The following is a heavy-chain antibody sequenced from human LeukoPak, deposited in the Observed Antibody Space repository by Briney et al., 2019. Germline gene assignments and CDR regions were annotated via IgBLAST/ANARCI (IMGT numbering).Heavy chain of an antibody. V-gene: IGHV3-7*01. CDR1: GFTFTSYW. CDR3: ARDGTAAGLYFDL. Sequence: GGSLRLSCAVSGFTFTSYWMNWVRQAPGKGLEWVASIRQDGGERSYVDSVKGRFTISRDNTKNSLYLQMSSLRAEDTAVHYCARDGTAAGLYFDLWGQGTLVTVSS. D-gene: IGHD6-13*01. J-gene: IGHJ4*01. CDR2: IRQDGGER.